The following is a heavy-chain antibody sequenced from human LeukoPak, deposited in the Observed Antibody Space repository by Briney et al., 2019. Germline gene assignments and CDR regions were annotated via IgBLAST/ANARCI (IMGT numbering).Heavy chain of an antibody. CDR2: IYAGGDT. Sequence: GGSLRLSCAVSGYIVSNNFMTWVRQAPGKGLEWIGLIYAGGDTFYTDSVKGRFTISRDNSSNTLHLQMNNLTGEDTSMYFCAKYSPKVPTGTSFDPWGQGTLVTVSS. CDR1: GYIVSNNF. D-gene: IGHD3-9*01. CDR3: AKYSPKVPTGTSFDP. V-gene: IGHV3-66*01. J-gene: IGHJ5*02.